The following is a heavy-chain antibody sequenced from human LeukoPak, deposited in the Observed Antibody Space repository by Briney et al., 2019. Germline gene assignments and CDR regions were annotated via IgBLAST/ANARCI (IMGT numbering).Heavy chain of an antibody. J-gene: IGHJ4*02. Sequence: PGGSLRLSCAASGFTYSSYVMCWVSQAPGKGLEWVSAITSSGDSTYYADSVKGRFTISRDNSKTTLYLQMSSLRAEDTAVYYCATVASGSSHDWGQGTLVTVSS. D-gene: IGHD3-10*01. CDR3: ATVASGSSHD. CDR1: GFTYSSYV. CDR2: ITSSGDST. V-gene: IGHV3-23*01.